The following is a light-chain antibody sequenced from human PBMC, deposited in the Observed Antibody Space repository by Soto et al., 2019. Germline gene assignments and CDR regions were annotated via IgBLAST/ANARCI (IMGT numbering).Light chain of an antibody. CDR3: AAWDDSLSAVV. V-gene: IGLV1-47*01. J-gene: IGLJ2*01. CDR2: RND. Sequence: LTQPPSASGTPGQRVTISCSGSSSNIGSNYVYWYQQLPGSAPKLLIYRNDQRPSGVPDRFSGSKSGTSASLAISGLRSEDEADYYCAAWDDSLSAVVFGGGTKLTVL. CDR1: SSNIGSNY.